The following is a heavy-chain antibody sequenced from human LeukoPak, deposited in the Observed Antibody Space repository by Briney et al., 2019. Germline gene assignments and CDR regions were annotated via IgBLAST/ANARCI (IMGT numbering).Heavy chain of an antibody. J-gene: IGHJ4*02. D-gene: IGHD5-18*01. CDR2: IYSGDIT. V-gene: IGHV3-53*01. CDR3: ARGSGYNYGFPDY. Sequence: GGSLTLSCAASGFTVNNNYMSWVRQAPGKGLEWVSVIYSGDITYYADSVKGRFTISRDNSKSTLYLQMNSLRAEDTAVYYCARGSGYNYGFPDYWGQGTLVTVSS. CDR1: GFTVNNNY.